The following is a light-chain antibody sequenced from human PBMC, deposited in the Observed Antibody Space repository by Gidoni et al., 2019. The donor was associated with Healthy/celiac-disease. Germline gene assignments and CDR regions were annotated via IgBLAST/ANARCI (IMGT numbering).Light chain of an antibody. Sequence: EIVLKPSPGTLSLSPGERATLSCRASQSVSSSYLAWYQQKPGQAPRLLIYGASSRATGIPDRFSGSGSGTDFTLTISRLEPEDFAVYYCQQYGSSLTWTFGQGTKVEIK. V-gene: IGKV3-20*01. J-gene: IGKJ1*01. CDR3: QQYGSSLTWT. CDR1: QSVSSSY. CDR2: GAS.